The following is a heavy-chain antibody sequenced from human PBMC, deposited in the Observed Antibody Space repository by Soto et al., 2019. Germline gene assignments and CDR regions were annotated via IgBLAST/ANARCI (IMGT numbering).Heavy chain of an antibody. Sequence: PSETLCLTCAVSGASIGSGGWWSWVRQPPGKGLEWIAEIFHDGNTNYSPSLKSRVTISVDKSQNQFSLNVYSVTAADTAVYYCARHEGWTGPDQWGQGTLVTVSS. CDR2: IFHDGNT. CDR3: ARHEGWTGPDQ. V-gene: IGHV4-4*02. J-gene: IGHJ5*02. CDR1: GASIGSGGW. D-gene: IGHD2-8*02.